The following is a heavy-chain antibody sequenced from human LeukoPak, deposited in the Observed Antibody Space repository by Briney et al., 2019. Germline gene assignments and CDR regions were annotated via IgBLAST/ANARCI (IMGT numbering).Heavy chain of an antibody. V-gene: IGHV3-74*01. CDR2: INSDGSSA. J-gene: IGHJ4*02. D-gene: IGHD4-23*01. CDR3: GRHLTYGGWNS. CDR1: GFTFSSYW. Sequence: QTGGSLRLSCAASGFTFSSYWMQWVRQAPGKGLVWVSRINSDGSSASYADSVKGRFTISRDNAKNTLYLQMNSLRAEDTAVYYCGRHLTYGGWNSWGQGTLVTVSS.